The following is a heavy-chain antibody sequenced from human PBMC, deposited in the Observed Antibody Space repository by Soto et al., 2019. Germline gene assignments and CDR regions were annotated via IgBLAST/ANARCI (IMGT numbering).Heavy chain of an antibody. J-gene: IGHJ4*02. D-gene: IGHD5-12*01. V-gene: IGHV3-23*01. CDR3: AKGRGSGYDNEFDY. CDR1: KFTFNSYA. Sequence: GGSLRLSCAASKFTFNSYAMSWVRQAPGKGLEWVSVISASGGSTYYADSVKGRFTISRDNSKNTLYLQMNSLRAEDTAVYSCAKGRGSGYDNEFDYWGQGTLVTVSS. CDR2: ISASGGST.